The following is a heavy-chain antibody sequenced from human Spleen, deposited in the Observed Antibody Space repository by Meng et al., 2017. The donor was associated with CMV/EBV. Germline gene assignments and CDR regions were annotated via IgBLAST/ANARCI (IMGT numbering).Heavy chain of an antibody. CDR1: GYTFTNYG. J-gene: IGHJ6*02. CDR3: ARSEFDISFITDYYGLDV. D-gene: IGHD3-10*01. Sequence: ASVKVSCKASGYTFTNYGVTWVRQAPGQGLEWMGWISAYNGDTNYAQKLQDRITMTTDTSTSTAYMELRSLRSDDTAFYYCARSEFDISFITDYYGLDVWGQGTTVTVSS. V-gene: IGHV1-18*01. CDR2: ISAYNGDT.